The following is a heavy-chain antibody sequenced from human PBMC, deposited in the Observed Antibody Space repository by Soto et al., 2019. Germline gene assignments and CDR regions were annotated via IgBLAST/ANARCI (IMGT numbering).Heavy chain of an antibody. V-gene: IGHV3-30*18. J-gene: IGHJ5*02. CDR3: AKDRVIQLLPIWPDP. CDR2: VSSDGNNK. D-gene: IGHD2-2*01. CDR1: GFSFSKYG. Sequence: QVHLVESGGGVFQPGTSLRLSCAASGFSFSKYGMHWVRQAPGKGLAWVAFVSSDGNNKYYADSVKGRFTISRDNSNNTLYLQVDSLRVDDTALYYCAKDRVIQLLPIWPDPWGQGTLVTVSS.